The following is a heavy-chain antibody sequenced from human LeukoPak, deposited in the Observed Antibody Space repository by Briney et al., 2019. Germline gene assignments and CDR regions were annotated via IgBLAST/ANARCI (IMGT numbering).Heavy chain of an antibody. D-gene: IGHD2/OR15-2a*01. Sequence: ASVKVSCKASGYTFTSHGITWVRQAPGQGLEWVGWINAYNGHTNYVQNLQGRATMTTDASTSTAYMELRSLRSDDTPVYYCARGEYNYFDYWGQGTLVTVSS. CDR3: ARGEYNYFDY. CDR2: INAYNGHT. J-gene: IGHJ4*02. V-gene: IGHV1-18*01. CDR1: GYTFTSHG.